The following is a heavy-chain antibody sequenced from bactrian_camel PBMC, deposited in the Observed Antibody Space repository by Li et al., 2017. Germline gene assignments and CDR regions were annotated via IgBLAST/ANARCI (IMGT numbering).Heavy chain of an antibody. CDR1: GYPDYNYC. CDR2: IDAAIGNT. D-gene: IGHD4*01. V-gene: IGHV3S40*01. CDR3: NAACSTRPGHSDYLIPSMY. Sequence: VQLVESGGGSVQARGSLTLSCAALGYPDYNYCMGWFRQAPGKDREGVAAIDAAIGNTYYTDSVKGRFTISLERGQNTVFLQMNSLDTDDTAMYYCNAACSTRPGHSDYLIPSMYWGQGTQVTVS. J-gene: IGHJ4*01.